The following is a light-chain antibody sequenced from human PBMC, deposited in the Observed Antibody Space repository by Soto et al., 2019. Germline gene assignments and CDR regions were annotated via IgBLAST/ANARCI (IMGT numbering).Light chain of an antibody. J-gene: IGLJ2*01. CDR1: SSDVGGYNY. CDR3: SSYTSSSTVV. Sequence: QSVLTQPASVSGSPGQSITISCTGTSSDVGGYNYVSWYQQHAGKAPKLMIYEVSNRPSGVSNRFSGSKSGNTASLTISGRQAEDEADYYCSSYTSSSTVVFGGGTKVTVL. CDR2: EVS. V-gene: IGLV2-14*01.